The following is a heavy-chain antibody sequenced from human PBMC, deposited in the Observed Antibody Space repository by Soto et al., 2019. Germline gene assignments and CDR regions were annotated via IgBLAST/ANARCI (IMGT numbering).Heavy chain of an antibody. CDR1: GFSLSTRGVG. D-gene: IGHD2-15*01. CDR2: IYWDDDK. CDR3: AHTPPVAPPRTPRRDNWFDP. J-gene: IGHJ5*02. V-gene: IGHV2-5*02. Sequence: QITLKESGPPLVKPTQPLTLTCTFSGFSLSTRGVGVGWIRQPPGKALEWLALIYWDDDKRYSPPLKSRPTTTKDTSKNPVLLTMTDMDPVDTATYYGAHTPPVAPPRTPRRDNWFDPWGQGTLVTVSS.